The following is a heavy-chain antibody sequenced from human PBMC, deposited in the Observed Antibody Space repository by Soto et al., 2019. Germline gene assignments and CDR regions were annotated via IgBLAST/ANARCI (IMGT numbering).Heavy chain of an antibody. D-gene: IGHD2-2*01. V-gene: IGHV3-23*01. CDR2: ISGSGGST. CDR3: AKDLECSSTSCYVYYDRPRDY. CDR1: GFTFSSYA. J-gene: IGHJ4*02. Sequence: GGSLRLSCAASGFTFSSYAMSWVRQAPGKGLEWVSAISGSGGSTYYADSVKGRFTISRDNSKNTLYLQMNSLRAEETAVYYCAKDLECSSTSCYVYYDRPRDYWGQGTLVTVSS.